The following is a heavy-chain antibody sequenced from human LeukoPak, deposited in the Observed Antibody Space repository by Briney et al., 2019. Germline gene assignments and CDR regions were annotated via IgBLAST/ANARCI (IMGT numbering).Heavy chain of an antibody. V-gene: IGHV4-34*01. Sequence: SETLSLTCAVYGGSFSGYYWSWIRQPPGRGLEWIGEINHRRSTNYNPSLKSRVTMSVDTSKNQFSLNLSSVTAADTAVYYCARDGYDSSGYIIWGQGTQVTVSS. J-gene: IGHJ4*02. CDR3: ARDGYDSSGYII. CDR2: INHRRST. D-gene: IGHD3-22*01. CDR1: GGSFSGYY.